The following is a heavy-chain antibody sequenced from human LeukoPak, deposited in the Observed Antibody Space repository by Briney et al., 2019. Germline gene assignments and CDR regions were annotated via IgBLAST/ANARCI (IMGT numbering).Heavy chain of an antibody. CDR2: VYYTGSA. Sequence: SETLSLTCTVSGGSISSTSYHWAWIRQPPGKGLEWIATVYYTGSAYYNPSLKSRVTMSLDTSKNQFSLKLSSVTAADTAVYYCAVDTALIRGLDYWGQGTLVTVSS. J-gene: IGHJ4*02. V-gene: IGHV4-39*07. CDR3: AVDTALIRGLDY. D-gene: IGHD5-18*01. CDR1: GGSISSTSYH.